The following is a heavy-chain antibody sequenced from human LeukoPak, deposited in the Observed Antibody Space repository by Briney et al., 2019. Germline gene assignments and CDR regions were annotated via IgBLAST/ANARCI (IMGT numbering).Heavy chain of an antibody. CDR1: GYTFTSYD. CDR2: MNPNSGNT. D-gene: IGHD3-10*01. CDR3: ARGLGMEDWFDP. J-gene: IGHJ5*02. V-gene: IGHV1-8*03. Sequence: ASVKVSCKASGYTFTSYDINWVRQATGQGLEWMGWMNPNSGNTGYAQKFQGRVTITRNTSISTAYMELSSLRSEDTAVYYCARGLGMEDWFDPWGQGTLVTVSS.